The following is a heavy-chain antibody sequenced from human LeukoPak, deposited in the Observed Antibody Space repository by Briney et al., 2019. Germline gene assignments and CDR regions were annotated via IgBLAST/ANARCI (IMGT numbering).Heavy chain of an antibody. CDR3: AREFIVVVPAASRLYYYYMDV. J-gene: IGHJ6*03. D-gene: IGHD2-2*01. CDR1: GGSISSYY. V-gene: IGHV4-4*07. CDR2: IYTSGST. Sequence: SETLSLTCTASGGSISSYYWSWIRQPAGKGLEWIGRIYTSGSTNYNPSLKSRVTMSVDTSKNQFSLKLSSVTAADTAVYYCAREFIVVVPAASRLYYYYMDVWGKGTTVTISS.